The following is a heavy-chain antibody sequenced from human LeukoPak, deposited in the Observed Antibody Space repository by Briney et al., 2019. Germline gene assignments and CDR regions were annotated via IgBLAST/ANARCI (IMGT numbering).Heavy chain of an antibody. CDR1: GFTFSSYW. V-gene: IGHV3-74*01. D-gene: IGHD3-3*01. J-gene: IGHJ6*02. CDR3: ARDGDFWSGYTYYHGMDV. Sequence: PGGSLRLSCAASGFTFSSYWMHWVRQAPGKGLLWVSRINGDGRSTSYADSVEGRFTISRDNAKNMLFLQMNSLRAEDTAVYYCARDGDFWSGYTYYHGMDVWGQGTTVTVSS. CDR2: INGDGRST.